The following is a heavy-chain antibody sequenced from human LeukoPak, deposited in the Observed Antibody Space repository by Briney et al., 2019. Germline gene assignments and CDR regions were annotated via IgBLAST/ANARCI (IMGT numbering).Heavy chain of an antibody. Sequence: PSETLSLTCAAYGGSFSGYYWSWIRQPPGKGLEWIGEINHSGSTNYNPSLKSRVTISVDTPKNQFSLKLSSVTAADTAVYYCAIRRGYSYGYGPWGQGTLVTVSS. J-gene: IGHJ4*02. CDR2: INHSGST. V-gene: IGHV4-34*01. CDR3: AIRRGYSYGYGP. CDR1: GGSFSGYY. D-gene: IGHD5-18*01.